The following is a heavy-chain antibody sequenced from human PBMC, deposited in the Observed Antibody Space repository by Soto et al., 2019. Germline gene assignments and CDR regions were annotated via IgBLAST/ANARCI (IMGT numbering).Heavy chain of an antibody. CDR2: IKEDGSET. V-gene: IGHV3-7*01. J-gene: IGHJ4*02. Sequence: EVQLVESGGGLVQPGGSLRLSCVASGFTFSAYWMTWVRQASGKGLEWLANIKEDGSETHDLDGRFAISRDNAKNSLFLQLSSLRAEDTAVYYCARLRGDYFDNWGQGTLVTVSS. CDR1: GFTFSAYW. CDR3: ARLRGDYFDN.